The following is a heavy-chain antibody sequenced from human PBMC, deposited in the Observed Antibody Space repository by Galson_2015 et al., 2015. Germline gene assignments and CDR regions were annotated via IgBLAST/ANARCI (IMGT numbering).Heavy chain of an antibody. CDR2: IDWDDDK. J-gene: IGHJ4*02. CDR1: GFSLSTSGMR. D-gene: IGHD6-19*01. CDR3: ARARPEYSIGCYYFDY. Sequence: PALVKPTQTLTLTCTFSGFSLSTSGMRASWICQPPGKALEWLARIDWDDDKFYSTSLKTRLTISKDTSKNQEVLTMTNMDPVDTATYYCARARPEYSIGCYYFDYWGQGTLVTLSS. V-gene: IGHV2-70*04.